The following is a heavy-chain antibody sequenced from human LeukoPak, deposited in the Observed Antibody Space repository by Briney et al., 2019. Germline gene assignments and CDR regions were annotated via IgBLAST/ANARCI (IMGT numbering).Heavy chain of an antibody. J-gene: IGHJ4*02. CDR1: GFTFDDYG. CDR2: TNWNGART. Sequence: TGGSLRLSCAASGFTFDDYGMSWVRHAPGKGLEWVSGTNWNGARTGYADSVKGRFIISRDNAKNSLYLQMNSLRAEDTALYYCARGAEVQLWSYYFDYWGQGTLVTVSS. CDR3: ARGAEVQLWSYYFDY. D-gene: IGHD5-18*01. V-gene: IGHV3-20*04.